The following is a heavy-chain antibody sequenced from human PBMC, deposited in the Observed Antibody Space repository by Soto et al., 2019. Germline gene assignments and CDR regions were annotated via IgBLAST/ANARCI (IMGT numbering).Heavy chain of an antibody. J-gene: IGHJ3*02. D-gene: IGHD4-17*01. CDR1: GFTCSRHG. CDR3: ATVTPGIDAFDI. Sequence: GGSLRLSCAASGFTCSRHGMHWVRQAPGKGLEWVAVISYDGSNKYYADSVKGRFAISRDNSKNTLYLQMNSLRAEDTAVYYCATVTPGIDAFDIWGQGTMVTVSS. V-gene: IGHV3-30*03. CDR2: ISYDGSNK.